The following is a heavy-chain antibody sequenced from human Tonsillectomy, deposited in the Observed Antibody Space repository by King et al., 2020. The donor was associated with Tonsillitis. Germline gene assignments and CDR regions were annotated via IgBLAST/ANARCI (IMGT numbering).Heavy chain of an antibody. Sequence: VQLVESGAEVKKPGASVKVSCKASGYTFTDYYMHWVRQAPGQGLEWMGWINPIRGGTTYAQKFQGRVTVTRDTSIRTAHMELSRLGSDDTAIYYCARGSGGFDYWGQGTLVTVSS. J-gene: IGHJ4*02. CDR1: GYTFTDYY. D-gene: IGHD6-25*01. CDR2: INPIRGGT. CDR3: ARGSGGFDY. V-gene: IGHV1-2*02.